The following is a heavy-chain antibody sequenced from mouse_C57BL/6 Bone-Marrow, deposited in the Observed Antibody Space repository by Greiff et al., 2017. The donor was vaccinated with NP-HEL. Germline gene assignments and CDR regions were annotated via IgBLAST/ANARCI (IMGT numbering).Heavy chain of an antibody. D-gene: IGHD1-2*01. CDR2: IDPENGDT. Sequence: EVQLQESGAELVRPGASVKLSCTASGFNIKDDYMHWVKQRPEQGLEWIGWIDPENGDTEYASKFQGKATITADTSSNTAYLQLSSLTSEDTAVYYCTTRGYYGLYYYAMDYWGQGTSVTVSS. CDR3: TTRGYYGLYYYAMDY. CDR1: GFNIKDDY. V-gene: IGHV14-4*01. J-gene: IGHJ4*01.